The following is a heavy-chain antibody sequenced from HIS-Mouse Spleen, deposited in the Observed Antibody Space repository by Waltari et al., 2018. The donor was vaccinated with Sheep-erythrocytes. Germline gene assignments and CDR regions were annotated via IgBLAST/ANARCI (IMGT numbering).Heavy chain of an antibody. J-gene: IGHJ3*02. CDR1: GFTVSSNY. CDR2: IYSGGST. Sequence: EVQLVESGGGLIQPGGSLRLSLSASGFTVSSNYMSWVRQAPGKGLAGAAVIYSGGSTYYADAGKGRFTIARDNSKNTLYLQMNSLRAEDTAVYYCARGHPDYGDYDAFDIWGQGTMVTVSS. CDR3: ARGHPDYGDYDAFDI. V-gene: IGHV3-53*01. D-gene: IGHD4-17*01.